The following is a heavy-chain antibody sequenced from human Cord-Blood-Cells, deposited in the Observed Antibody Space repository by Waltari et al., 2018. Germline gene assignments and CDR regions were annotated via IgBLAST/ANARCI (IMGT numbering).Heavy chain of an antibody. CDR3: ARHVNNYGSGSYYYDY. Sequence: QLQLQESGPGLVKPSETLSLTCTVSGGSISSSSYYWGWIRQPPGKGREWIGSIYYSGSTYYNPSLKSRVTISVDTSKNQFSLKLSSVTAADTAVYYCARHVNNYGSGSYYYDYWGQGTLVTVSS. D-gene: IGHD3-10*01. V-gene: IGHV4-39*01. CDR2: IYYSGST. CDR1: GGSISSSSYY. J-gene: IGHJ4*02.